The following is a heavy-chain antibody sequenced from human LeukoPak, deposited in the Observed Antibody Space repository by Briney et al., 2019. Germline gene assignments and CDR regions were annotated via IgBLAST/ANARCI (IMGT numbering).Heavy chain of an antibody. V-gene: IGHV3-30*18. CDR3: AKDQNSNFFDY. CDR2: ISSDGSFK. J-gene: IGHJ4*02. CDR1: GFTLNKYG. Sequence: GRSLRLSCAAYGFTLNKYGMYWVRQAPRKGLEWVAVISSDGSFKDYADYVKGRFTISRDNSKNTVRLQMTSLRTEDTAVYYCAKDQNSNFFDYWGQGTLVTVSS. D-gene: IGHD5-18*01.